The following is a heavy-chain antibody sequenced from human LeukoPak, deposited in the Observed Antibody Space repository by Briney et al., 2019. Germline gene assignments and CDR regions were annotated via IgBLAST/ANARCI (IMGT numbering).Heavy chain of an antibody. D-gene: IGHD5-18*01. CDR1: GFTFSSYE. V-gene: IGHV3-48*03. CDR3: VRDAGTRLKYSYGYGDY. Sequence: GGSLRLSCAASGFTFSSYEMNWVRQAPGKGLEWVSYISSGGDTIHYADSVKGRFTISRDNAKNSLYLQMNSLRAEDTAFYYCVRDAGTRLKYSYGYGDYWGQGILVTVSS. CDR2: ISSGGDTI. J-gene: IGHJ4*02.